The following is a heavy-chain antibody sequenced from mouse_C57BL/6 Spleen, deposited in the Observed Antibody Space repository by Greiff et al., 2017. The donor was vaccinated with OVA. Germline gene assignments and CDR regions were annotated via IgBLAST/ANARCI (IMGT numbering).Heavy chain of an antibody. J-gene: IGHJ3*01. CDR3: ARRGDYDESWFAY. CDR1: GYTFTSYW. Sequence: VQLQQPGAELVKPGASVKLSCKASGYTFTSYWMHWVKQRPGQGLEWIGMIHPNSGSTNYNEKFKSKATLTVDKSSSTAYMQLSSLTSEDSAVYYCARRGDYDESWFAYWGQGTLVTVSA. V-gene: IGHV1-64*01. D-gene: IGHD2-4*01. CDR2: IHPNSGST.